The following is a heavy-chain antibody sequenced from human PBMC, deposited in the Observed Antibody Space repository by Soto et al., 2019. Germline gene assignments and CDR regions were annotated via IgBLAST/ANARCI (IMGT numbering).Heavy chain of an antibody. CDR1: GFTFSSYA. V-gene: IGHV3-23*01. CDR3: AKALSTAMYSYYYYGMDV. D-gene: IGHD5-18*01. CDR2: ISGSGGST. J-gene: IGHJ6*02. Sequence: PGGSLRLSCAASGFTFSSYAMSWVRQAPGKGLEWVSAISGSGGSTYYADSVKGRFTISRDNSKNTLYLQMNSLRAEDTAVYYCAKALSTAMYSYYYYGMDVWGQGTTVTVSS.